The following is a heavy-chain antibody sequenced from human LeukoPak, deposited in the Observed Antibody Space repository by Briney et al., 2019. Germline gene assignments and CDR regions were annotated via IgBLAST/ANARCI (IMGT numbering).Heavy chain of an antibody. CDR2: IKQDGSEK. V-gene: IGHV3-7*01. CDR1: GFTFSSYW. CDR3: ARDISPKVYYMDV. J-gene: IGHJ6*03. Sequence: GGSLRLSCAASGFTFSSYWMSWVRQAPGKGLEWVANIKQDGSEKYYVDSVKGRFTISRDNAKNSLYLQMNSLRAEDTAVYYCARDISPKVYYMDVWGKGTTVTVSS.